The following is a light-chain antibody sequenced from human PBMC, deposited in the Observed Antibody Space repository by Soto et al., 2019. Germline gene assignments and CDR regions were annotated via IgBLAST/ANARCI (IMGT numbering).Light chain of an antibody. J-gene: IGLJ3*02. CDR2: EVS. V-gene: IGLV2-14*01. CDR3: SSYTSINTWV. Sequence: QSGLTQPASVSGSPGQSITISCTGTSSDVGGYNYVSWYQQHPGKAPKLMIYEVSNRPSGVSNRFSGSKSGNTASLTISGLQAEDEADYYCSSYTSINTWVFGGGTQLTVL. CDR1: SSDVGGYNY.